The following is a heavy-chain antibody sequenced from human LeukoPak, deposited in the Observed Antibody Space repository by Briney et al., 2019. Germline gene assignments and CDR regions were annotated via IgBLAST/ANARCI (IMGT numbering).Heavy chain of an antibody. V-gene: IGHV4-38-2*02. CDR2: IYHGGST. Sequence: PSETLSLTCTVSGYSISSGYYWGWIRQPPGKGLEWIGSIYHGGSTSYNPSPKSRVTISVDTSKNQFSLKLSSVTAADTAVYYGARDSRAYCGGDCYSSGWLDPWGQGTLVTVSS. CDR3: ARDSRAYCGGDCYSSGWLDP. J-gene: IGHJ5*02. D-gene: IGHD2-21*01. CDR1: GYSISSGYY.